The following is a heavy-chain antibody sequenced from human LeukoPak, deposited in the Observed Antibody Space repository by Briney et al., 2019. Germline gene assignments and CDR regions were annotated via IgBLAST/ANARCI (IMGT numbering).Heavy chain of an antibody. V-gene: IGHV3-9*01. J-gene: IGHJ4*02. CDR1: GFTFDDYA. D-gene: IGHD2-8*01. Sequence: XCAAXGFTFDDYAMHWVRQAPGKGLEWVSGISWNSGSIVYADSVKGRFTISRDNAKNSLYLQMNSLRAEDTAVYYCARPPDCTNGVCYYSYFDYWGQGTLVTVSS. CDR3: ARPPDCTNGVCYYSYFDY. CDR2: ISWNSGSI.